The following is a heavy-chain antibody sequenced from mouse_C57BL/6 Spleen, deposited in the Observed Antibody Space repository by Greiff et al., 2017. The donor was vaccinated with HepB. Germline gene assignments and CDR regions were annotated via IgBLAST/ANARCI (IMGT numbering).Heavy chain of an antibody. CDR3: ARCIYYDSYAMDY. V-gene: IGHV1-55*01. D-gene: IGHD2-1*01. CDR2: IYPGSGST. CDR1: GYTFTSYW. Sequence: QVQLQQPGAELVKPGASVKMSCKASGYTFTSYWITWVKQRPGQGLEWIGDIYPGSGSTNYNEKFKSKATLTVDTSSSTAYMQLSSLTSEDSAVYYCARCIYYDSYAMDYWGQGTSVTVSS. J-gene: IGHJ4*01.